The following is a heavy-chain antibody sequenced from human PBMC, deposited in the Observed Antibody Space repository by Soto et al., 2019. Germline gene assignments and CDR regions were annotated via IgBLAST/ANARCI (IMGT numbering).Heavy chain of an antibody. CDR1: GFTFDDYA. Sequence: GGSLRLSCAASGFTFDDYAMHWVRQAPGKGLEWVSGISWNSGSIGYADSVKGRFTISRDNAKNSLYLQMNSLRAEDTALYYCAITSGGWLRFRTVFYYWGQGTLVTVSS. CDR2: ISWNSGSI. V-gene: IGHV3-9*01. J-gene: IGHJ4*02. D-gene: IGHD5-12*01. CDR3: AITSGGWLRFRTVFYY.